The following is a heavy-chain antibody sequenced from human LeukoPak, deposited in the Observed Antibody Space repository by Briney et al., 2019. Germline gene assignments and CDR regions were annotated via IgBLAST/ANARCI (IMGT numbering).Heavy chain of an antibody. CDR2: ISYDGSNK. Sequence: PGGSLRLSCAASGFTFSTYSMNWVRQAPGKGLEWVAVISYDGSNKYYADSVKGRFTISRDNAKNSLYLQMNSLRAEDTAVYYCARGSGATITRFSFYFDYWGQGTLVTVSS. CDR1: GFTFSTYS. D-gene: IGHD5-12*01. CDR3: ARGSGATITRFSFYFDY. V-gene: IGHV3-30*03. J-gene: IGHJ4*02.